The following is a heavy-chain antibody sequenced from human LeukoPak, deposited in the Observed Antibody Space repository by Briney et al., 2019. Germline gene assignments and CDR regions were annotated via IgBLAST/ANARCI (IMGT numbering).Heavy chain of an antibody. Sequence: GGSLRLSCAASGFTFGSYWMSRVRQAPGKGLEWVANIKQDGSEKYYVDSVKGRFTISRDNAKNSLYLQMNSLRAEDTAVYYCASDQGDDFDVWGQGTTVTVSS. CDR1: GFTFGSYW. J-gene: IGHJ3*01. CDR3: ASDQGDDFDV. CDR2: IKQDGSEK. V-gene: IGHV3-7*01.